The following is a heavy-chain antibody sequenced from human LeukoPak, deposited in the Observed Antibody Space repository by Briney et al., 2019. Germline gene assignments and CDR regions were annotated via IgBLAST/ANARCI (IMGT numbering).Heavy chain of an antibody. Sequence: GGSLRLSCAAAGFTFSSYGMHWVRQAPGKGLEWGAVIWYDGSNKYYADSVKGRFTISRDNSKNTLYLQMNSLRAEDTAVYYCARDLASIEMTTVSTWISVDYWGQGTLVTVSS. CDR1: GFTFSSYG. V-gene: IGHV3-33*01. CDR2: IWYDGSNK. CDR3: ARDLASIEMTTVSTWISVDY. J-gene: IGHJ4*02. D-gene: IGHD4-11*01.